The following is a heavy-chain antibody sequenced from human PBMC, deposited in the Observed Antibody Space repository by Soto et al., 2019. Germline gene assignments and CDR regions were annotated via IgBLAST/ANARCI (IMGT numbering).Heavy chain of an antibody. CDR2: ISWNSGSI. CDR3: AKDREEKMVWGNAFDI. V-gene: IGHV3-9*01. J-gene: IGHJ3*02. CDR1: GFTFDDYA. D-gene: IGHD3-10*01. Sequence: GGSLRLSCAASGFTFDDYAMHWVRQAPGKGLEWVSGISWNSGSIGYADSVKGRFTISRDNAKNSLYLQMNSLRAEDTALYYCAKDREEKMVWGNAFDIWGQGTMVTVSS.